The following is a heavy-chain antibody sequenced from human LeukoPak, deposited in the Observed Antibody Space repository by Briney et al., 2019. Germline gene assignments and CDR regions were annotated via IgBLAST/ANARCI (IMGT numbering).Heavy chain of an antibody. CDR2: IYYTGNT. Sequence: SVTLSLTCTVSGGSISSYYWSWIRQPPGKGLEWIGYIYYTGNTNYNPSLKSRVTISVDTSKNQFSLKLSSVTAADTAVYYCARVAVDTFDYWGQGTLVTVSS. CDR3: ARVAVDTFDY. V-gene: IGHV4-59*07. J-gene: IGHJ4*02. CDR1: GGSISSYY. D-gene: IGHD6-19*01.